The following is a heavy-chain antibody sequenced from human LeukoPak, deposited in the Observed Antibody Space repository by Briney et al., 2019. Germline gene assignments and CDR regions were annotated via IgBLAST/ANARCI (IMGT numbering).Heavy chain of an antibody. J-gene: IGHJ4*02. V-gene: IGHV4-61*01. D-gene: IGHD6-19*01. Sequence: SETLSLTCTVSGGSISSSSYYWSWIRQPPGKGLERIGYIYYSGSTNYNPSLKSRVTISVDTSKNQFSLKLSSVTAADTAVYYCARGSSGRFAYWGQGTLVTVSS. CDR3: ARGSSGRFAY. CDR1: GGSISSSSYY. CDR2: IYYSGST.